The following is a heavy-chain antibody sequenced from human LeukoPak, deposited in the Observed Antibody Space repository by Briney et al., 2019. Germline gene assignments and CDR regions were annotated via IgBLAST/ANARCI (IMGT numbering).Heavy chain of an antibody. V-gene: IGHV3-30*18. CDR2: ISYDGSNK. J-gene: IGHJ4*02. CDR1: GFTFSSYG. D-gene: IGHD6-19*01. CDR3: AKDATPVAEYYFDY. Sequence: GRSLRLSCAASGFTFSSYGMHWVRQAPGKGLEWVAVISYDGSNKYYADSVKGRFTISRDNSKNTLYLQMNSLRAEDTAVYYCAKDATPVAEYYFDYWGQGALVTVSS.